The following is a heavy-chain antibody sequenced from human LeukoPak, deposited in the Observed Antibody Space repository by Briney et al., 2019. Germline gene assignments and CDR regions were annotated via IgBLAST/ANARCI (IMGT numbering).Heavy chain of an antibody. J-gene: IGHJ4*02. CDR3: ARSDSSAYYFDY. V-gene: IGHV4-39*07. CDR2: ISSDGNT. CDR1: GDSFSSSSYY. D-gene: IGHD3-22*01. Sequence: SETLSLTCTVSGDSFSSSSYYWDWIRQPPGKGLEWIGSISSDGNTHYNTSLKSRVTMSVDTSKNQFSLRLSSVTAADSAVYYCARSDSSAYYFDYWGQGTLITVSS.